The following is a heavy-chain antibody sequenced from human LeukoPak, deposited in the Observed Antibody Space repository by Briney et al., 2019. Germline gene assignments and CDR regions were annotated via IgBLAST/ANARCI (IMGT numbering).Heavy chain of an antibody. CDR1: GYTFTSYD. D-gene: IGHD4-11*01. J-gene: IGHJ5*02. CDR2: MNPNSGNT. CDR3: ARGRDYNNWFDP. Sequence: ASVTVSCKASGYTFTSYDINWVRQATGQGLEWMGWMNPNSGNTGYAQKFQGRVTMTRNTSISTAYMELSSLRSEDTAVYYCARGRDYNNWFDPWGQGTLVTVSS. V-gene: IGHV1-8*01.